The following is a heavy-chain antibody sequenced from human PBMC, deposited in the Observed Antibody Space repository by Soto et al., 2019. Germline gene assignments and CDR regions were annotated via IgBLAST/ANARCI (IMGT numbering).Heavy chain of an antibody. D-gene: IGHD1-26*01. CDR1: GFTFSSYA. CDR3: AKQVLGATKWDYYYYGMDV. Sequence: GGSLRLSCAASGFTFSSYAMSWVRQAPGKGLEWVSAISGSGGSTYYADSVKGRFTISRDNSKNTLYLQMNSLRAEDTAVYYCAKQVLGATKWDYYYYGMDVWGQGTTVTVSS. CDR2: ISGSGGST. J-gene: IGHJ6*02. V-gene: IGHV3-23*01.